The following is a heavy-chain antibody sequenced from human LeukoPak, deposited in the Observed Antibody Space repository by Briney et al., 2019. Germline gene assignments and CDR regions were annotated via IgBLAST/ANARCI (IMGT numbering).Heavy chain of an antibody. D-gene: IGHD3-9*01. Sequence: GGSLRLSCAASGFTLSHYAMSWVRQAPGKGLEWVSGISNSGGNTDYSDSVKGRFTISRDNAKNTLYLQMNTLRVEDTAVYYCTRDLMDYDVSTGLHHYYMDVWGQGTTVTVSS. CDR3: TRDLMDYDVSTGLHHYYMDV. CDR2: ISNSGGNT. J-gene: IGHJ6*02. V-gene: IGHV3-23*01. CDR1: GFTLSHYA.